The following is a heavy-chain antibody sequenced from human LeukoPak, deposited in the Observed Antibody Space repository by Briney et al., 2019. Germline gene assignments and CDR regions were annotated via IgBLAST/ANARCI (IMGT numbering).Heavy chain of an antibody. CDR2: IYHSGST. J-gene: IGHJ4*02. D-gene: IGHD6-13*01. V-gene: IGHV4-59*12. Sequence: SETLSLTCTVSGGSIRSYYWSWIRQPPGKGLEWIGYIYHSGSTYYNPSLKSRVTISVDRSKNQFSLKLSSVTAADTAVYYCARGDSSSWYFDYWGQGTLVTVSS. CDR3: ARGDSSSWYFDY. CDR1: GGSIRSYY.